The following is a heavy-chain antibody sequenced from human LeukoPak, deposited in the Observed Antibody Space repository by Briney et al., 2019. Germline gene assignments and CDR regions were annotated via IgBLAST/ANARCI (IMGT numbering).Heavy chain of an antibody. CDR1: GYTFTSYG. CDR2: ISAYNGNT. CDR3: ARDARLRGNNWFDP. J-gene: IGHJ5*02. V-gene: IGHV1-18*01. D-gene: IGHD5-12*01. Sequence: ASVKVSCKASGYTFTSYGISWVRQAPGQGLEWMGWISAYNGNTNYAQKLQGRVTMTTDTSTSTAYMELRSLRSEDTAVYYCARDARLRGNNWFDPWGQGTLVTVSS.